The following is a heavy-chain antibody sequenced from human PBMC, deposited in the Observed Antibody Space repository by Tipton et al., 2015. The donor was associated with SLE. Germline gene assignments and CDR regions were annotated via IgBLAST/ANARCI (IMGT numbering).Heavy chain of an antibody. Sequence: TLSLTCTVSGGSISSYYWSWIRQPPGQGLAWVGYIYYSGSTNYNPSLKSRVTISVDTSKNQFSLKLSSVTAADTAVYFCARWVLGFGESGEYWYFDLWGRGTLVTVSS. CDR1: GGSISSYY. J-gene: IGHJ2*01. CDR3: ARWVLGFGESGEYWYFDL. D-gene: IGHD3-10*01. V-gene: IGHV4-59*01. CDR2: IYYSGST.